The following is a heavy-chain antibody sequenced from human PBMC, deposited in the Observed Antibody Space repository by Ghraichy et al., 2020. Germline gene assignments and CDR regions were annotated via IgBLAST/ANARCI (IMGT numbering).Heavy chain of an antibody. D-gene: IGHD4-17*01. Sequence: GGSLRLSCAASGFTFSAYWMTWVRQAPGKGLEWVANIKQDGSEKYYVDSVKGRLTISRDNAKNSLYLQMNSLRAEDTAVYFCAKYSNGDYGGYFWYFDLWGRGTLVTVSS. CDR1: GFTFSAYW. J-gene: IGHJ2*01. V-gene: IGHV3-7*02. CDR2: IKQDGSEK. CDR3: AKYSNGDYGGYFWYFDL.